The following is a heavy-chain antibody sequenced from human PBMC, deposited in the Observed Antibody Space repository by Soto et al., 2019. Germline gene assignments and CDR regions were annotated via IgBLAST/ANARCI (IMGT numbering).Heavy chain of an antibody. CDR1: GYTFTSYG. J-gene: IGHJ6*02. CDR3: AREGDVPYYYYGMDV. D-gene: IGHD2-21*02. Sequence: QVQLVQSGGEVRKPGASVTVSCKASGYTFTSYGISWVRQAPGQGLEWMGWISGYNGKTNYAQKVQDRVTMTTDTPTTTVDLELRSLRFDDTAVYYCAREGDVPYYYYGMDVWGQGTTVTVSS. CDR2: ISGYNGKT. V-gene: IGHV1-18*01.